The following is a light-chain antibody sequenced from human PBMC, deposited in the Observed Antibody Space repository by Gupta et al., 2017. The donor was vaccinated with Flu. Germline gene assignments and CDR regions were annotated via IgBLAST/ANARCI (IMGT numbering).Light chain of an antibody. V-gene: IGLV2-14*01. CDR2: YVS. Sequence: QSALTQPASVSGSPGQSITIYCTGTSSDVGRSDSVSWYQQHPGKAPKLLIYYVSNRPSGVSSRFSGSKSGNTASLTISGLQAEDETDYYCSSYTSISTFYVFGTGTKVTVL. CDR3: SSYTSISTFYV. J-gene: IGLJ1*01. CDR1: SSDVGRSDS.